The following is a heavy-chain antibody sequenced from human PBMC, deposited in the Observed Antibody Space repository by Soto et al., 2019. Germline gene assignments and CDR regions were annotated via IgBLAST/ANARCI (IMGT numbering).Heavy chain of an antibody. J-gene: IGHJ4*02. D-gene: IGHD6-19*01. V-gene: IGHV4-34*01. CDR1: GGSFSGYY. Sequence: SETLSLTCAVYGGSFSGYYWSWIRQPPGKGLEWIGEINHSGSTNYNPSLKSRVTISVDTSKNQFSLKLSSVTAADTAVYYCARDEGIAVGSFDDWGQGTRVTVSS. CDR3: ARDEGIAVGSFDD. CDR2: INHSGST.